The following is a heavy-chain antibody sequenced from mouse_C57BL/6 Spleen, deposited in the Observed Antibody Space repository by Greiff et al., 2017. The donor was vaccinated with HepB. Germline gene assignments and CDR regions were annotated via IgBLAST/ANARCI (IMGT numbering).Heavy chain of an antibody. Sequence: VQLQQSGAELVKPGASVKISCKASGYAFSSYWMNWVKQRPGKGLEWIGQIYPGDGDTNYNGKFKGKATLTADKSSSTAYMQLSSLTSEDSAVYFCARITTVVDSFAYWGQGTLVTVSA. CDR2: IYPGDGDT. CDR1: GYAFSSYW. V-gene: IGHV1-80*01. J-gene: IGHJ3*01. D-gene: IGHD1-1*01. CDR3: ARITTVVDSFAY.